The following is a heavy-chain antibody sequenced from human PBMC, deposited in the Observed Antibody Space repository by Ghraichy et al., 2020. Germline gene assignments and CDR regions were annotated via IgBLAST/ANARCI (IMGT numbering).Heavy chain of an antibody. J-gene: IGHJ4*02. V-gene: IGHV3-23*01. D-gene: IGHD6-19*01. Sequence: GGSLRLSCAAAGFTFSNSAMSWLRQAPGKGLEWVSAIRGNGVKTYYAASVKGWFTVSRDNSKNSVFLQMNSLRAEDTAVYYCARETDTTGWYSADYWGQGTLVTVSS. CDR3: ARETDTTGWYSADY. CDR2: IRGNGVKT. CDR1: GFTFSNSA.